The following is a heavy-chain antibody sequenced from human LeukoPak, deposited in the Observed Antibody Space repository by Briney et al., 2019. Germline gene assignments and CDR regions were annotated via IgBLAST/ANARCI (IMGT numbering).Heavy chain of an antibody. CDR1: GGSISSYY. J-gene: IGHJ6*03. CDR3: ARRTSYCSSTSCRWDYYYYMDV. Sequence: SETLSLTCTVSGGSISSYYWSWIRQPPGKGLEWIGYIYYSGSTNYNPSLKSRVTISVDTSKNQFSLKLSSVTAADTAVYYCARRTSYCSSTSCRWDYYYYMDVWGKGTTVTVSS. D-gene: IGHD2-2*01. V-gene: IGHV4-59*01. CDR2: IYYSGST.